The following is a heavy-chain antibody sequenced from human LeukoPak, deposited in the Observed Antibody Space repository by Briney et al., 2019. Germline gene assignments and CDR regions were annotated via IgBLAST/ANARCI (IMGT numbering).Heavy chain of an antibody. V-gene: IGHV3-23*01. CDR2: ISSTGGTA. CDR3: ATFSYAGNAGGSVGP. D-gene: IGHD4-23*01. J-gene: IGHJ5*02. CDR1: GFTFSSFG. Sequence: GGSLRLSCAASGFTFSSFGMSWVRQAPGKGLEWVSAISSTGGTAYYADSVKGRFTVSRDNSKNTVYLQMNSLRAEDTAVYYCATFSYAGNAGGSVGPWGQGTLVTVSS.